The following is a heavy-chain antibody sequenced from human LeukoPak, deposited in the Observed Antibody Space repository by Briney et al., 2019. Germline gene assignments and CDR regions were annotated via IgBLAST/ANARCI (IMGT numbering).Heavy chain of an antibody. CDR3: ARGLVVPAAIYYYYYMDV. V-gene: IGHV4-34*01. CDR1: GGSFSGYY. CDR2: INHSGST. Sequence: PSETLSLTCAVYGGSFSGYYWSWIRQPPGKGLEWIGEINHSGSTNYNPSLKSRVTISVDTSKNQFSLKLSSVTAADTAVYYCARGLVVPAAIYYYYYMDVWGKGTTVTVSS. J-gene: IGHJ6*03. D-gene: IGHD2-2*01.